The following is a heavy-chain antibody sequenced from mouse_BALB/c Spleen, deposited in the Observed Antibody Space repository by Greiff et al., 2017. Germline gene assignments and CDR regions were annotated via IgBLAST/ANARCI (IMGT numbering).Heavy chain of an antibody. J-gene: IGHJ3*01. Sequence: QVTLKESGAQLMKPGASVKISCKATGYTFSSYWIEWVKQRPGHGLEWIGEILPGSGSTNYNEKFKGKATFTADTSSNTAYMQLSSLTSEDSAVYYCARLRGYYGNWGQGTLVTVSA. V-gene: IGHV1-9*01. CDR2: ILPGSGST. CDR3: ARLRGYYGN. D-gene: IGHD2-1*01. CDR1: GYTFSSYW.